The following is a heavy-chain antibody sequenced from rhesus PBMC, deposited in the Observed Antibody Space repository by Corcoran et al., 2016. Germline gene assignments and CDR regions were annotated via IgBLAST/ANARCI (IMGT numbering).Heavy chain of an antibody. J-gene: IGHJ1*01. CDR3: ARDFTMIVVIGEF. CDR1: GGSISSGYYY. Sequence: QVQLQESGPGLVKPSETLSLTCAVSGGSISSGYYYWSWIRQPPGKGLEWIGYITYSGSTSYHPSLKSRVTISRDTSKNQFSLKLSSVTAADTAVYYCARDFTMIVVIGEFWGQGALVTVSS. CDR2: ITYSGST. V-gene: IGHV4-122*02. D-gene: IGHD3-28*01.